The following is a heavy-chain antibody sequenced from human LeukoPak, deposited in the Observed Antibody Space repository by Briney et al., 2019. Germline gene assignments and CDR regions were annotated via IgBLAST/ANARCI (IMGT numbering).Heavy chain of an antibody. V-gene: IGHV3-7*01. CDR2: IKPDGGEK. J-gene: IGHJ2*01. CDR3: VRYYTRHSWYFDL. CDR1: RFTFSSYS. Sequence: GGSLRLSCAASRFTFSSYSMNWVRQAPGKGLEWVANIKPDGGEKYYVDSVKGRFTTSRDNAKNSLYLQMNSLRAEDTAVYFCVRYYTRHSWYFDLWGRGTLVTVSS. D-gene: IGHD3-10*01.